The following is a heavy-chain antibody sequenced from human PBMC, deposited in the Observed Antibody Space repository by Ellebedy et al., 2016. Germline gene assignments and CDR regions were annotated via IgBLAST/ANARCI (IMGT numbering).Heavy chain of an antibody. V-gene: IGHV5-51*01. CDR1: GYNFTSYW. CDR2: IHPGDSNT. CDR3: ARGYYSESSGYYYS. D-gene: IGHD3-22*01. J-gene: IGHJ5*02. Sequence: GESLKISCKGSGYNFTSYWIGWVRQMPGKGLEWLGIIHPGDSNTRENPSFQGQVTMSADKSISPAYLQWRSLKASDTAMYYCARGYYSESSGYYYSWGQGTPVTVSS.